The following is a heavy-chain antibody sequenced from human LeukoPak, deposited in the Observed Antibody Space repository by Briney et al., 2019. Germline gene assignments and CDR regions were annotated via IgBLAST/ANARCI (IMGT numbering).Heavy chain of an antibody. CDR2: ISGSGGST. CDR1: GFTFSSYA. CDR3: AKDLAGATLAVAGTGLFDY. Sequence: PGGSLRLSCAASGFTFSSYAMSWVRQAPGKGLEWVSAISGSGGSTYYADSVKGRFTIYRDNSKNTLYLQMNSLRAEDTAVYYCAKDLAGATLAVAGTGLFDYWGQGTLVTVSS. J-gene: IGHJ4*02. V-gene: IGHV3-23*01. D-gene: IGHD6-19*01.